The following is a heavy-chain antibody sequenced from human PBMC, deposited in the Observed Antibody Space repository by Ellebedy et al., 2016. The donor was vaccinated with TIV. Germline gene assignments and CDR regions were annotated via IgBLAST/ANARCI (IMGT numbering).Heavy chain of an antibody. Sequence: PGGSLRLSCAASGFTLSSYAMSWVRQAPGKGLEWASAISGSGGSTYYADSVKGRFTISRDNSKNTLYLQMNSLRAEDTSVYYCAKDEMIVGDTGGNDAFDIWGQGTMVTASS. V-gene: IGHV3-23*01. CDR3: AKDEMIVGDTGGNDAFDI. CDR1: GFTLSSYA. D-gene: IGHD3-22*01. J-gene: IGHJ3*02. CDR2: ISGSGGST.